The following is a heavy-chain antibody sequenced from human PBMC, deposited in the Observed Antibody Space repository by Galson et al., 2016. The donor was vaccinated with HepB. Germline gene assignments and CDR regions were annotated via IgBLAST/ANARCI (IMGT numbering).Heavy chain of an antibody. V-gene: IGHV1-69*04. J-gene: IGHJ5*02. CDR3: VRGGNWFDT. D-gene: IGHD6-25*01. Sequence: SAKVSCKASGGIFNNYAISWVRQAPGQGLEWMGKIIPALAIVNYSQKLRDRLTITADTSATTAYMELFSLSSEDTAIYYCVRGGNWFDTWGQGTLVTVSS. CDR2: IIPALAIV. CDR1: GGIFNNYA.